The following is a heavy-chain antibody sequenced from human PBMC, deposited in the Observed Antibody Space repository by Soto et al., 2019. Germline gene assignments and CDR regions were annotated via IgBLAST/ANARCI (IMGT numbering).Heavy chain of an antibody. V-gene: IGHV2-5*02. CDR3: AHLTYYYDSSAYYSRAEYFQH. D-gene: IGHD3-22*01. J-gene: IGHJ1*01. CDR1: GFSLSTSGVG. Sequence: QITLKESGPTLVKPTQTLTLTCTFSGFSLSTSGVGVGWIRQPPGKALEWLALIYWDDDKRYSPSLKSRLTITKDTSKNQVVLTMTHMDPVDTATYYCAHLTYYYDSSAYYSRAEYFQHWGQGTLVTVSS. CDR2: IYWDDDK.